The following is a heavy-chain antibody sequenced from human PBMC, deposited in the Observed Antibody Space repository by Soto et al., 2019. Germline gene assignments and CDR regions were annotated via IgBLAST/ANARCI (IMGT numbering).Heavy chain of an antibody. V-gene: IGHV4-30-4*01. Sequence: SETLSLTCTVSGGSISSGDYYWSWIRQPPGRGLEWIGYIYYSGSTYYNPSLKSRVTISVDTSKNQFSLKLSSVTAADTAVYYCARDRVEGMDVWGQGTTVTVSS. CDR3: ARDRVEGMDV. CDR2: IYYSGST. CDR1: GGSISSGDYY. J-gene: IGHJ6*02. D-gene: IGHD2-2*01.